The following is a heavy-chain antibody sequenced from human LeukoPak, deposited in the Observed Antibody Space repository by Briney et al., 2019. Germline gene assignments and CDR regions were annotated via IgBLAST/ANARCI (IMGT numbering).Heavy chain of an antibody. CDR1: GGSISSGDYY. D-gene: IGHD2-15*01. Sequence: PSQTLSLTCTVSGGSISSGDYYWSWIRQPPGKGLEWIRYIYYSGSTYYNPSLKSRVTISVDTSKNQFSLKLSSVTAADTAVYYCARSQLPLSGFDYWGQGTLVTVSS. J-gene: IGHJ4*02. V-gene: IGHV4-30-4*01. CDR2: IYYSGST. CDR3: ARSQLPLSGFDY.